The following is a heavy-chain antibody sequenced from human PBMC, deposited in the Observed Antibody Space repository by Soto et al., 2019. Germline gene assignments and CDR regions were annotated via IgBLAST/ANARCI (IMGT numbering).Heavy chain of an antibody. V-gene: IGHV3-33*01. CDR2: IWYDGSNK. CDR3: ARVESGWYDY. CDR1: GFTFSSYG. J-gene: IGHJ4*02. Sequence: QVQLVESGGGVVQPGRSLRLSCAASGFTFSSYGMHWVRQAPGKGLEGVAVIWYDGSNKYYADSVKGRFTISRDNSKNTLYLKMNSLRAEDTAVYYCARVESGWYDYWGQGTLVTVSS. D-gene: IGHD6-19*01.